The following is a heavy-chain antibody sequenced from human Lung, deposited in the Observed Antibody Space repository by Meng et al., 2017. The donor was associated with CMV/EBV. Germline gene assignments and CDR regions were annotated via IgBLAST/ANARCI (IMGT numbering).Heavy chain of an antibody. CDR2: ISTSGSTM. D-gene: IGHD4-11*01. CDR3: ARNGHYTGTPANY. V-gene: IGHV3-48*03. J-gene: IGHJ4*02. CDR1: GFTFSNYE. Sequence: SCAASGFTFSNYEMNWVRQAPGQGLEWVSYISTSGSTMYYADSVKGRFTVSRDNAKNSLYLQMNSLRAEDTAVYYCARNGHYTGTPANYWGQGTLVTVSS.